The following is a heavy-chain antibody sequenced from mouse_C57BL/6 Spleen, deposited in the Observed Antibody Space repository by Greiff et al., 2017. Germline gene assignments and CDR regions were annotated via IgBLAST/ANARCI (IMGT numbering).Heavy chain of an antibody. J-gene: IGHJ3*01. CDR3: AREGTGAWFAD. CDR2: IYPGSGNT. V-gene: IGHV1-66*01. D-gene: IGHD4-1*01. CDR1: GYSFTSYY. Sequence: QVQLKQSGPELVKPGASVKISCKASGYSFTSYYIHWVKQRPGQGLEWIGWIYPGSGNTKYNATFKGKATLSADTSSSTAYMQLSSLTSEDSAVYYGAREGTGAWFADWGQGTLVTVSA.